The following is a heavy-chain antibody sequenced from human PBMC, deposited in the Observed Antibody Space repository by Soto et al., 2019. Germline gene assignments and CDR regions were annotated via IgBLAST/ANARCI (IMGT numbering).Heavy chain of an antibody. D-gene: IGHD3-22*01. CDR3: VRDSSGYFDY. Sequence: SETLSLTCAVYGGSFSGYYWSWIRQPPGRGLEWIGEINSSGSTYYNPSLKCRISISVDTSKNQFSLKLSSVTATDTALYYCVRDSSGYFDYWGQGTLVTVSS. V-gene: IGHV4-34*09. J-gene: IGHJ4*02. CDR1: GGSFSGYY. CDR2: INSSGST.